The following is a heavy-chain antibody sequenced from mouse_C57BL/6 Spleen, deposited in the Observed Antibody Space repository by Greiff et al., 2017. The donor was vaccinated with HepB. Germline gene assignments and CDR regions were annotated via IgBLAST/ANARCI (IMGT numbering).Heavy chain of an antibody. CDR1: GFTFTDYY. V-gene: IGHV7-3*01. J-gene: IGHJ2*01. CDR3: ARYYGSSSDY. CDR2: IRNKANGYTT. Sequence: EVQLVESGGGLVQPGGSLSLSCAASGFTFTDYYMSWVRQPPGKALEWLGFIRNKANGYTTEYSASVKGRFTISRDNSQSILYLQMNALRAEDSATYYCARYYGSSSDYWGQGTTLTVSS. D-gene: IGHD1-1*01.